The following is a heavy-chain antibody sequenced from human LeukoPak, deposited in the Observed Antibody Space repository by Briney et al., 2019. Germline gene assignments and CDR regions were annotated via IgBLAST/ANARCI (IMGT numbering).Heavy chain of an antibody. D-gene: IGHD4-17*01. J-gene: IGHJ4*02. CDR3: AADVPENGAQIDY. CDR1: GFTFGSFA. Sequence: GGSLRLSCEASGFTFGSFAMYWVRQAPGKGLDWIAGIFGSGGSPHYADSVKGRFTISRDNSKNTVYLQINSLSTEDTAVFYCAADVPENGAQIDYWGQGTRVTVSS. V-gene: IGHV3-23*01. CDR2: IFGSGGSP.